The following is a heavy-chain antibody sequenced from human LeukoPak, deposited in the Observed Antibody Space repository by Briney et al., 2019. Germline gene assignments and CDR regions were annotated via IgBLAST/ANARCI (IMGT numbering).Heavy chain of an antibody. V-gene: IGHV3-30*02. Sequence: GGSLRLSCVASGFTFSSYGMHWVRQAPGKGLEWVAFIRYDGTYNFYADSVKGRFTISRDNAKNSLYLQMNSLRAEDTAVYYCARASTQPGYYESDYYYMDVWGKGTTVTVSS. CDR2: IRYDGTYN. CDR1: GFTFSSYG. D-gene: IGHD3-22*01. J-gene: IGHJ6*03. CDR3: ARASTQPGYYESDYYYMDV.